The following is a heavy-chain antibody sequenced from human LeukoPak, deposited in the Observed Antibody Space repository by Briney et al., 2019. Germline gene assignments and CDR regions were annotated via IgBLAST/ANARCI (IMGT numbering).Heavy chain of an antibody. J-gene: IGHJ4*02. D-gene: IGHD5-12*01. Sequence: PGGSLRLSCAASGFTFSSYAMSWVRQAPGEGLEWVSAISGSGGSTYYADSVKGRFTISRDNSKNTLHLQMNSLRAEDTAVYYCAKAGYGEEVYWGQGTLVTVSS. CDR2: ISGSGGST. V-gene: IGHV3-23*01. CDR3: AKAGYGEEVY. CDR1: GFTFSSYA.